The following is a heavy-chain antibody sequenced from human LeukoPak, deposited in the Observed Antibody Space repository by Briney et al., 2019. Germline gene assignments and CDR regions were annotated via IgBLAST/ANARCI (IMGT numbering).Heavy chain of an antibody. J-gene: IGHJ3*02. Sequence: GGSLRLSCAASGFSFRSYWMHWVRQAPGKGLVWVSRVNTDGTNTGYADSVKGRFTISRDNAKNTLYLQMNSLRAEDTAVYYCAKAPPLGVWGSYRSKIGAFDIWGQGTMVTVSS. V-gene: IGHV3-74*01. D-gene: IGHD3-16*02. CDR3: AKAPPLGVWGSYRSKIGAFDI. CDR2: VNTDGTNT. CDR1: GFSFRSYW.